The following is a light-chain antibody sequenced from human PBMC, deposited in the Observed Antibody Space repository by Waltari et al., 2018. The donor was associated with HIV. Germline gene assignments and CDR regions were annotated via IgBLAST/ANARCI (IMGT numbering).Light chain of an antibody. CDR1: SSDVVGYNY. Sequence: QSALTQPASVSGSPGQSITISCTVTSSDVVGYNYVSGYQQHPGKAPKLMIYDVSNLPSGVSNRFSGSKSGNTASLTISGLQAEDEADYYCSSYTSSSTPLYVFGTGTKVTVL. CDR2: DVS. V-gene: IGLV2-14*03. CDR3: SSYTSSSTPLYV. J-gene: IGLJ1*01.